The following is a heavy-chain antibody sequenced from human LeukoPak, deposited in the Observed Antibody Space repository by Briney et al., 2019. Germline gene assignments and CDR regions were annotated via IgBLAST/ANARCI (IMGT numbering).Heavy chain of an antibody. CDR2: ISSSGSYI. D-gene: IGHD6-19*01. CDR1: GFTFSSYS. J-gene: IGHJ4*02. Sequence: GGSLRLSCAASGFTFSSYSMNWARQAPGKGLEWVSTISSSGSYIYYADSVKGRFTISRDNAKNSLYLQMNNLRAEDTAVYYCARDSDSSGWLYDYWGQGTLVTVSS. V-gene: IGHV3-21*01. CDR3: ARDSDSSGWLYDY.